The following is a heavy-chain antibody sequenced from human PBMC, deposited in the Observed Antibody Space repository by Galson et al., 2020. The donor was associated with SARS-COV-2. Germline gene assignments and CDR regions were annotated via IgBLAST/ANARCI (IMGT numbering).Heavy chain of an antibody. J-gene: IGHJ4*02. V-gene: IGHV3-30*04. CDR2: ISYAGNKT. CDR1: GFTFSNFA. CDR3: AREGPHYESSDFDY. Sequence: GESLQISCAASGFTFSNFAMHWVRQAPGKGLEWVAIISYAGNKTYNEDSVKSRFTISRANSKNTLYLQMNSLRTQDTAVYYCAREGPHYESSDFDYWGQGTLLTVSA. D-gene: IGHD3-22*01.